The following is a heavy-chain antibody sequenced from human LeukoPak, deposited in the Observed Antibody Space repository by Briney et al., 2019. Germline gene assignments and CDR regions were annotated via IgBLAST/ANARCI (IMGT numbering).Heavy chain of an antibody. CDR2: ISCRRYST. D-gene: IGHD4-17*01. CDR1: GISFRQQI. Sequence: LIFSTGTSGISFRQQIMSWIRSAPGMPLQSLVYISCRRYSTYYAKSVKGRITISRDNAKNSVHLQMSSLTVDDTAVYYCARDDPSNDYGDFDYRGQGTLVTVSS. CDR3: ARDDPSNDYGDFDY. J-gene: IGHJ4*02. V-gene: IGHV3-11*01.